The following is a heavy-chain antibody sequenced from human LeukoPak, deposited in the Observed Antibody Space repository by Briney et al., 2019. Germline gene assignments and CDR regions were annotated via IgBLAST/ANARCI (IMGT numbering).Heavy chain of an antibody. J-gene: IGHJ4*02. Sequence: GGSLRLSCAASGFTFSSYAMSWVRQAPGKGLEWVSAISASGGTTYYADSVKGRITISRDNSKNTLYLQMNSLRAEDTAVYYCAKDRTAYYFDYWGQGTLVTVSS. CDR2: ISASGGTT. D-gene: IGHD1-14*01. CDR3: AKDRTAYYFDY. V-gene: IGHV3-23*01. CDR1: GFTFSSYA.